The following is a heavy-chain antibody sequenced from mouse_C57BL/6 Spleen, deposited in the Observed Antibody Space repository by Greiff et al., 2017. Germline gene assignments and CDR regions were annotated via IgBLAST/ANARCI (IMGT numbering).Heavy chain of an antibody. Sequence: EVKLMESGGGLVKPGGSLKLSCAASGFTFSDYGMHWVRQAPEKGLEWVAYISSGSSTIYYADTVKGRFTISRDNAKNTLFLQMTSLRSEDTAMYYCASTFYYSNYVDYAMDYWGQGTSVTVSS. CDR3: ASTFYYSNYVDYAMDY. D-gene: IGHD2-5*01. V-gene: IGHV5-17*01. CDR1: GFTFSDYG. J-gene: IGHJ4*01. CDR2: ISSGSSTI.